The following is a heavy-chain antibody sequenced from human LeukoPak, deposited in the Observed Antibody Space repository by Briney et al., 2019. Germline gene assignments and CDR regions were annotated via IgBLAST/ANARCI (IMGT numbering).Heavy chain of an antibody. Sequence: PSETLSLTCTVSGGSISSYYWSWIRQPPGKGLEWIGYIYYSGSTNYNPSLKSRVTISVDTSKNHFSLKLSFVTAADTAVYYCARVLSYRHFSFDPCGQGSLGTVSS. D-gene: IGHD3-16*02. V-gene: IGHV4-59*01. CDR2: IYYSGST. J-gene: IGHJ5*02. CDR1: GGSISSYY. CDR3: ARVLSYRHFSFDP.